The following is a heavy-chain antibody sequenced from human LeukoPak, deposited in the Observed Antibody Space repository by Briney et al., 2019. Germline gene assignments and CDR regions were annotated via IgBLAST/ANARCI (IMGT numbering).Heavy chain of an antibody. V-gene: IGHV1-18*01. CDR3: ARKSIAAAGTGWFDP. J-gene: IGHJ5*02. D-gene: IGHD6-13*01. CDR1: GYTFTSYG. Sequence: ASVKVSCKASGYTFTSYGISWVRQAPGQGLEWMGWIGAYNGNTNYAQKLQGRVTMTTDTSTSTAYMELRSLRSDDTAVYYCARKSIAAAGTGWFDPWGQGTLVTVSS. CDR2: IGAYNGNT.